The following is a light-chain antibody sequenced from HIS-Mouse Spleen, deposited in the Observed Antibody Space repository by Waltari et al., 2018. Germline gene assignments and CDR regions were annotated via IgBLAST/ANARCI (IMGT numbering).Light chain of an antibody. CDR2: DVS. V-gene: IGLV2-14*03. Sequence: QSALTQPASVSGSPGQSITIPCTGTSSDVGGYNYASWYQQHPGKAPKLMIYDVSNRPSGVSNRFSGSKSGNTASLTISGLQAEDEADYYCSSYTSSSTLEVFGGGTKLTVL. CDR3: SSYTSSSTLEV. CDR1: SSDVGGYNY. J-gene: IGLJ3*02.